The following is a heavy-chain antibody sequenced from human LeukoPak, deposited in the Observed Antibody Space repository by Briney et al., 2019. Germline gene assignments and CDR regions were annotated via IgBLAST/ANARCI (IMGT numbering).Heavy chain of an antibody. CDR1: GYTFTDYY. D-gene: IGHD2-15*01. CDR3: ARMGLLLPTFDY. Sequence: ASVKVSCKASGYTFTDYYMHWVRQAPGQGLEWMGGIIPIFGTANYAQKFQGRVTITADESTSTAYMELSSLRSEDTAVYYCARMGLLLPTFDYWGQGTLVTVSS. V-gene: IGHV1-69*13. J-gene: IGHJ4*02. CDR2: IIPIFGTA.